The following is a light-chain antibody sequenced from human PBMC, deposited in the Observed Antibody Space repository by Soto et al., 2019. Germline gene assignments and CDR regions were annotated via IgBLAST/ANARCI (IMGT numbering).Light chain of an antibody. CDR3: SSYRSSSTPYV. Sequence: QSALTQPASVSGSPGQSITISCTGTSSDVGGYNFVSWYQHHPGKAPKLIIYDVSNRPSGVSNRFSGSKSGNTASLTISGLQAEDEADYYCSSYRSSSTPYVFGTGTKVTVL. CDR1: SSDVGGYNF. J-gene: IGLJ1*01. V-gene: IGLV2-14*03. CDR2: DVS.